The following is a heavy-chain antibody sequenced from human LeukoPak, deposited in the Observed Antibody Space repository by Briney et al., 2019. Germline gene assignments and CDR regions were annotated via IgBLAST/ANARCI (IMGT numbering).Heavy chain of an antibody. D-gene: IGHD3-22*01. V-gene: IGHV3-9*01. CDR2: ISWNSGSI. Sequence: GGSLRLSCAASGFTFDDYAMHWVRQAPGKGLEWVSGISWNSGSIGYADSVKGRFTISRDNAKNSLYLQMNSLRAEDTALYYCAKDIYYDSSGYYSESGYFDYWGQGTLVTVSS. CDR1: GFTFDDYA. CDR3: AKDIYYDSSGYYSESGYFDY. J-gene: IGHJ4*02.